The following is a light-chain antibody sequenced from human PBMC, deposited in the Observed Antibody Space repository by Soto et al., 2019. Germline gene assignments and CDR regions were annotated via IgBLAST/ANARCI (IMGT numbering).Light chain of an antibody. J-gene: IGLJ3*02. CDR3: CSYAGSSTSWV. V-gene: IGLV2-23*01. CDR2: EGS. CDR1: SSDVGSYNL. Sequence: QSALTQPASVSGSPGQSSTISCTGTSSDVGSYNLVSWYQQHPGKAPKLMIYEGSKRPSGVSNRLSGSKSGNTASLTISGLQAEDEADYYCCSYAGSSTSWVFGGGTQLTVL.